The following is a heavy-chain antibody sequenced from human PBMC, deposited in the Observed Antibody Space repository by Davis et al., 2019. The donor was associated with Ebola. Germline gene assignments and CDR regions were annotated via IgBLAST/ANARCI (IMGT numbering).Heavy chain of an antibody. CDR2: INPNSDGT. Sequence: ASVKVSCKASGYTFTGYYIHWVRQAPGQGLEWMGRINPNSDGTNYAQKFQGRVTITRDTSASTAYMELSSLRSEDTAVYYCARVNWTQGIGYNWFDPWGQGTLVTVSS. V-gene: IGHV1-2*06. CDR1: GYTFTGYY. J-gene: IGHJ5*02. D-gene: IGHD1-20*01. CDR3: ARVNWTQGIGYNWFDP.